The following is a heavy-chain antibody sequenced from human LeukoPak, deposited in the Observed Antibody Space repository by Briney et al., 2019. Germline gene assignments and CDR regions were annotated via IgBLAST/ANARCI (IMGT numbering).Heavy chain of an antibody. J-gene: IGHJ4*02. Sequence: GASVKVSCKASGHIFTSYGISWMRLAPGEGLEWMGWISGYNGHTKYAQKVQARVTMTTDTSTSTAYMELRSLRSDDTAVYYCARVLFYSSGNKSNRVDYWGQGTLVTVSS. CDR2: ISGYNGHT. D-gene: IGHD6-19*01. CDR3: ARVLFYSSGNKSNRVDY. V-gene: IGHV1-18*01. CDR1: GHIFTSYG.